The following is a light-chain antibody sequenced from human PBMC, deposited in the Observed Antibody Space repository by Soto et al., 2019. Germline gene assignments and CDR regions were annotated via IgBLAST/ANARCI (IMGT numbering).Light chain of an antibody. V-gene: IGKV3-15*01. CDR3: QQYNNWPRT. CDR1: QSVSSN. CDR2: GAS. Sequence: EIVMTQSPATXSXSXXXXXXLXXRASQSVSSNLAWYQQKPGQAPRLLIYGASTRATGIPARFSGSGSGTEFTLTISSLQSEDFAVYYCQQYNNWPRTFGQGTKVDI. J-gene: IGKJ1*01.